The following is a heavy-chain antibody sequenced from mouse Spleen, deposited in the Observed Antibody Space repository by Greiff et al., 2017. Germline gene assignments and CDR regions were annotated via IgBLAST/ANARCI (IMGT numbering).Heavy chain of an antibody. D-gene: IGHD2-12*01. J-gene: IGHJ1*01. CDR2: ISYSGST. V-gene: IGHV3-1*01. CDR1: GYSITSGYD. CDR3: ASRFTTDWYFDV. Sequence: EVQLQQSGPGMVKPSQSLSLTCTVTGYSITSGYDWHWIRHFPGNKLEWMGYISYSGSTNYNPSLKSRISITHDTSKNHFFLKLNSVTTEDTATYYCASRFTTDWYFDVWGAGTTVTVSS.